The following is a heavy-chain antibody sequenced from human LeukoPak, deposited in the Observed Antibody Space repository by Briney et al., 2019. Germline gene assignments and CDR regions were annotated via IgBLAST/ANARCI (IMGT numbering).Heavy chain of an antibody. V-gene: IGHV3-53*01. Sequence: GGSPRLSCAASGVTVSTIYMGWVRQAPGKGLDWVSVIYPDGKAYYAESVKGRFTISRDSSENTLFLQMNSLRAEDTAVYYCATLKGWYGEGCFDCWGQGTLVTVSS. CDR3: ATLKGWYGEGCFDC. CDR1: GVTVSTIY. CDR2: IYPDGKA. J-gene: IGHJ4*02. D-gene: IGHD3-10*01.